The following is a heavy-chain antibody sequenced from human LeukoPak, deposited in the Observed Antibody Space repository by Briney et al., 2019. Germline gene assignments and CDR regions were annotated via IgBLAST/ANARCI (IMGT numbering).Heavy chain of an antibody. V-gene: IGHV4-61*01. CDR3: ASTSNTWLGLPYFDS. CDR2: MFYAEST. Sequence: SETLSLTRTVSGVSVSDGNYYWSWIRQPPGKGLEWIGYMFYAESTKYNPSLNSRVTISVDRSKNQVSLNLTSVTAADTAVYYCASTSNTWLGLPYFDSWGQGTLVTVSA. D-gene: IGHD3-10*01. CDR1: GVSVSDGNYY. J-gene: IGHJ4*02.